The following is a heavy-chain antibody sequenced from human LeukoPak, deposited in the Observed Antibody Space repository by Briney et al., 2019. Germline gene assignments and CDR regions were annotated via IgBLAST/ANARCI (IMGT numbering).Heavy chain of an antibody. CDR3: ARGATYYYDSSGYYFDY. D-gene: IGHD3-22*01. J-gene: IGHJ4*02. CDR1: GYTSTSYG. CDR2: ISAYNGNT. Sequence: ASVKVSCKASGYTSTSYGISWVRQAPGQGLEWMGWISAYNGNTNYAQKLQGRVTMTTDTSTSTAYMELRSLRSDDTAVYYCARGATYYYDSSGYYFDYWGQGTLVTVSS. V-gene: IGHV1-18*01.